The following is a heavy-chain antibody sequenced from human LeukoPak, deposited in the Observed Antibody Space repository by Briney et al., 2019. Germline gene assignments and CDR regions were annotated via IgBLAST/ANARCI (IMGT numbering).Heavy chain of an antibody. Sequence: GGSLRLSCAASGFTVSSNYMSWVRQAPGKGLEWVSVIYSGGSTYYADSVKGRFTISRDNSKNTLYLQMNSLRAEDTAVYYCAHLEGSSGWYSRGPNGMDVWGQGTTVTVSS. D-gene: IGHD6-19*01. CDR1: GFTVSSNY. V-gene: IGHV3-53*01. CDR2: IYSGGST. J-gene: IGHJ6*02. CDR3: AHLEGSSGWYSRGPNGMDV.